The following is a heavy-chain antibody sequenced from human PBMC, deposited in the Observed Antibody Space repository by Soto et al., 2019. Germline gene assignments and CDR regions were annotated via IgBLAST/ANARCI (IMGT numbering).Heavy chain of an antibody. D-gene: IGHD3-9*01. Sequence: NPSETLSLTCAVYGGSFSGYYWSWIRQPPGKGLEWIGEINHSGSTNYNPSLKSRVTISVDTSKNQFSLKLSSVTAADTAVYYCARGRSVSRYFGWLLPPFGMDVWGQGTTVTVSS. V-gene: IGHV4-34*01. J-gene: IGHJ6*02. CDR3: ARGRSVSRYFGWLLPPFGMDV. CDR1: GGSFSGYY. CDR2: INHSGST.